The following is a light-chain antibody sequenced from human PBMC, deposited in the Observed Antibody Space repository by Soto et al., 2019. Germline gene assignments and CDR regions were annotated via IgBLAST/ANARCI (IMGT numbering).Light chain of an antibody. CDR1: SSDVGIYNY. CDR2: EDT. Sequence: QSVLTQPASVSGSPGQSIAISCTGSSSDVGIYNYVSWYQQHPGKVPKLIIYEDTKRPSGVSTRFSGSKSGNTASLTISGLQAEDEADYYCCSYASSATWVFGGGTKLTVL. V-gene: IGLV2-23*01. CDR3: CSYASSATWV. J-gene: IGLJ3*02.